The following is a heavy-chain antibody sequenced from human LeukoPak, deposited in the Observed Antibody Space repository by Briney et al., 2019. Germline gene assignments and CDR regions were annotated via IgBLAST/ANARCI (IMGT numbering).Heavy chain of an antibody. D-gene: IGHD3-10*01. CDR3: AKDRPNYYGSDGNYYKRGGDY. V-gene: IGHV3-23*01. CDR2: ITSSGEST. J-gene: IGHJ4*02. Sequence: GGSLRLSCAASGFSFRSHAMSWVRQAPGKGLEWVSGITSSGESTYYADSGKGRFTISRDNSKNTLYLQMNRLRADDTAVYYCAKDRPNYYGSDGNYYKRGGDYWGQGTLVTVSS. CDR1: GFSFRSHA.